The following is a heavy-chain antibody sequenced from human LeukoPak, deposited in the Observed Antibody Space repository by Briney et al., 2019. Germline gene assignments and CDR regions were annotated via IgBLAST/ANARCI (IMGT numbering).Heavy chain of an antibody. Sequence: GRSLRLSCAASGFTFSSHGMNWVRQAPGKGLEWVSGISPNGVITYYADSVKGRFTISRDNSKGTVYLQMNSLRPEDTAVYYCAKDDAWLQYGNWGRGTLVTVSS. CDR3: AKDDAWLQYGN. CDR2: ISPNGVIT. V-gene: IGHV3-23*01. CDR1: GFTFSSHG. D-gene: IGHD5-24*01. J-gene: IGHJ4*02.